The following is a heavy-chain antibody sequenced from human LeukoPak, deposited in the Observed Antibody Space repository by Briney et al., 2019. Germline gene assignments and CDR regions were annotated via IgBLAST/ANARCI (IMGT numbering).Heavy chain of an antibody. CDR2: FYHSGST. J-gene: IGHJ6*03. V-gene: IGHV4-38-2*02. CDR3: ARFAGGASGYFYYMDV. D-gene: IGHD2-8*02. CDR1: GYSISNGYY. Sequence: SETLSLTCTVSGYSISNGYYWGWIRQSPGKGLEWIGSFYHSGSTYYNPSLKSRVTISVDTSKNQFSLKLNSVTAADTAVHYCARFAGGASGYFYYMDVWGKGTTVTIS.